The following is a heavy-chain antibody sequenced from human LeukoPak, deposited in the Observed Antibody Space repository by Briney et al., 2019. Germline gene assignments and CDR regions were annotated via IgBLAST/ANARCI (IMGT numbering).Heavy chain of an antibody. V-gene: IGHV3-7*05. D-gene: IGHD1-26*01. J-gene: IGHJ6*02. CDR3: AREASGSLYYYYYGMDV. Sequence: PGVSLRLSCAASGFTFSSYWMSWVRQAPGKGLEWVANIKQDGSEKYYVDSVKGRFTISRDNAKNSLYLQMNSLRAEDTAVYYCAREASGSLYYYYYGMDVWGQGTTVTVSS. CDR1: GFTFSSYW. CDR2: IKQDGSEK.